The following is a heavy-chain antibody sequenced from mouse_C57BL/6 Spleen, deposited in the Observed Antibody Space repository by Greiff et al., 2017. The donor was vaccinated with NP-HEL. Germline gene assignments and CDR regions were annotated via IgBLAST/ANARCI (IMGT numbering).Heavy chain of an antibody. D-gene: IGHD1-1*01. J-gene: IGHJ3*01. Sequence: LQQSGEGLVKPGGSLKLSCAASGFTFSSYAMSWVRQTPEKRLEWVAYISSGGDYIYYADTVKGRFTISRDNARNTLYLQMSSLKSEDTAMYYCTRGDYYGSSSAWFAYWGQGTLVTVSA. CDR3: TRGDYYGSSSAWFAY. V-gene: IGHV5-9-1*02. CDR2: ISSGGDYI. CDR1: GFTFSSYA.